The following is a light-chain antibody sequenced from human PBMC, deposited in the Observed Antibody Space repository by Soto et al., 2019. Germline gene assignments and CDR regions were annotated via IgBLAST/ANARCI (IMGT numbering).Light chain of an antibody. CDR2: GAS. Sequence: ETVMTQSPATLSVSPGERATLSCRASQSVGRNLAWYQQQPGQAPRLLIYGASTRATGIPARFSGRGSGTEFTLTISSLQSADFAVYHCQQYNEWPSFGQGTKVDIK. V-gene: IGKV3-15*01. CDR3: QQYNEWPS. CDR1: QSVGRN. J-gene: IGKJ1*01.